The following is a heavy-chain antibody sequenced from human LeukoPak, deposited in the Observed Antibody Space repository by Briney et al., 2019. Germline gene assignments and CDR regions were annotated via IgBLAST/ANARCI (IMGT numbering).Heavy chain of an antibody. V-gene: IGHV4-59*08. CDR3: AFTSLSTTAFDY. CDR1: GGSISSYY. J-gene: IGHJ4*02. CDR2: IYYSGST. Sequence: PSETLSLTCTVSGGSISSYYWSWIRQPPGKGLEWIGYIYYSGSTNYNPSLKSRVTISVDTPKNQFSLKLSSVTAADTAVYYCAFTSLSTTAFDYWGQGTLVTVSS. D-gene: IGHD4-17*01.